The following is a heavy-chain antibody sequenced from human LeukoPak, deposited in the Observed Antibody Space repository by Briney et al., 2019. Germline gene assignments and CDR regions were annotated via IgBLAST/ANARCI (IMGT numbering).Heavy chain of an antibody. V-gene: IGHV3-21*01. Sequence: GRSLRLSCAASGFTFSSYSMKWVRQAPGKGLEWVSSISTSSSYIYYADSVKGRFTISRDNAKNSLYLQMNSLRAEDTAVYYCARASYGSGSYPGVPDYWGQGTLVTVSS. D-gene: IGHD3-10*01. J-gene: IGHJ4*02. CDR1: GFTFSSYS. CDR2: ISTSSSYI. CDR3: ARASYGSGSYPGVPDY.